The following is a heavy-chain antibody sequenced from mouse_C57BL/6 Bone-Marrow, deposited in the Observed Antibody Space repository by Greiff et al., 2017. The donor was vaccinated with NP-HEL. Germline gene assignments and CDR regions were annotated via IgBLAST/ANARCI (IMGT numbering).Heavy chain of an antibody. D-gene: IGHD2-2*01. CDR1: GYTFTSYW. CDR2: IDPNSGGT. J-gene: IGHJ3*01. Sequence: QVQLKQPGAELVKPGASVKLSCKASGYTFTSYWMHWVKQRPGRGLEWIGRIDPNSGGTKYNEKFKSKATLTVDKPSSTAYMQLSSLTSEDSAVYYCARGAFYGYGPAYWGQGTLVTVSA. CDR3: ARGAFYGYGPAY. V-gene: IGHV1-72*01.